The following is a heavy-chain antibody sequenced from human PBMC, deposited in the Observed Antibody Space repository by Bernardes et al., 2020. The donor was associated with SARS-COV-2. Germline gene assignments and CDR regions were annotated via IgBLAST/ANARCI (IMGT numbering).Heavy chain of an antibody. J-gene: IGHJ6*02. CDR1: KFTVSNNY. Sequence: RLSCEASKFTVSNNYMSWVRQAPGKGLEWVSLLYSGGTTYYADSVKGRFTVSRDNSKNTLFLQMSDLRAEDTAIYYCATAPHYYYGLDVWGQGTAVTVSS. V-gene: IGHV3-53*01. CDR2: LYSGGTT. CDR3: ATAPHYYYGLDV.